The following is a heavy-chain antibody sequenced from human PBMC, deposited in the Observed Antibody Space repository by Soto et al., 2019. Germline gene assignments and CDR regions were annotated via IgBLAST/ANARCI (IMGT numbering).Heavy chain of an antibody. Sequence: QVQLVESGGGVVQPGRSLRLSCAASGFTFSSYAMHWVRQAPGKGLEWVAVISYDGSNKYYADSVKGRFTISRDNSKNTLYLQMNSLRAEDTAVYYCARAVEMATVDDYGMDVW. CDR3: ARAVEMATVDDYGMDV. V-gene: IGHV3-30-3*01. CDR2: ISYDGSNK. CDR1: GFTFSSYA. J-gene: IGHJ6*01. D-gene: IGHD4-4*01.